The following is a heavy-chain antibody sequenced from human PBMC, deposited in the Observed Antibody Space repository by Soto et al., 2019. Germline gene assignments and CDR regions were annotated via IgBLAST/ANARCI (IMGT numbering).Heavy chain of an antibody. J-gene: IGHJ3*02. Sequence: GGSLRLSCAASGFTFDDYAMHWVRQAPGKGLEWVSGISWDSYNIGYADSVKGRFTISRDNARNSLYLQMNSLRAEDTAVYYCARRVIGSSRAFDIWGQGTMVTVSS. D-gene: IGHD3-10*01. CDR3: ARRVIGSSRAFDI. CDR1: GFTFDDYA. CDR2: ISWDSYNI. V-gene: IGHV3-9*01.